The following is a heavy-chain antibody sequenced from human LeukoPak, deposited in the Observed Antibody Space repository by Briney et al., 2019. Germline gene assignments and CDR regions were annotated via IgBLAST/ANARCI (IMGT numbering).Heavy chain of an antibody. CDR1: GFTFSSYS. CDR3: ARHDYGGNSGDY. V-gene: IGHV3-48*02. D-gene: IGHD4-23*01. J-gene: IGHJ4*02. Sequence: GGSLRLSRAASGFTFSSYSMNWVRQAPGKGLEWVSYIGTSSSIIYYADSVKGRFTISRDNAKNSLYLQMNSLRDEDTAVYYCARHDYGGNSGDYWGQGTLVTVSS. CDR2: IGTSSSII.